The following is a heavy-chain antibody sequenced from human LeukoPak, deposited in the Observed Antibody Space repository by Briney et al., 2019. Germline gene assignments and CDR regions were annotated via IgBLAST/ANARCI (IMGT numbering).Heavy chain of an antibody. CDR1: GYTFTGYY. Sequence: ASVKVSCKACGYTFTGYYRHWVRQAPGQGLEWMGCINPNSGGTNYAQKFQGRVTMTRDTSISTAYMELSRLRSDDTAVYYCARVLGNIVVVPAAIGYWGQGTLVTVSS. D-gene: IGHD2-2*01. J-gene: IGHJ4*02. CDR2: INPNSGGT. V-gene: IGHV1-2*02. CDR3: ARVLGNIVVVPAAIGY.